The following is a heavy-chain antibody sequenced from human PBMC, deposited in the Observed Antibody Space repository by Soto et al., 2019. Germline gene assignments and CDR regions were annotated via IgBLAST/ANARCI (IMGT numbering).Heavy chain of an antibody. CDR3: ARVLGNLRFLEWFGFDP. CDR2: IIPIFGTA. D-gene: IGHD3-3*01. Sequence: QVQLVQSGAEVKKPGSSVKVSCKASGGTFSSYAISWVRQAPGQGLEWMGGIIPIFGTANYAQKFQGRVTITADKSTSTAYMELSSLRSEDTAVYYCARVLGNLRFLEWFGFDPWGQGTLVTVSS. V-gene: IGHV1-69*06. J-gene: IGHJ5*02. CDR1: GGTFSSYA.